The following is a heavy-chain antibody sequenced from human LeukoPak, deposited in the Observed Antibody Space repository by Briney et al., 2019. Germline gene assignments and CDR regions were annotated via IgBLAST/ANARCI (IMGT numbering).Heavy chain of an antibody. V-gene: IGHV4-59*12. D-gene: IGHD2-15*01. Sequence: SETLSLTCTVSGGSISSYYWSWIRQPPGKGLEWIGYIYYSGSTNYNPSLKSRVTISADTSKNQFSLKLSSVTAADTAVYYCARDQGYCSGGSCHYFDYWGQGTLVTVSS. J-gene: IGHJ4*02. CDR1: GGSISSYY. CDR2: IYYSGST. CDR3: ARDQGYCSGGSCHYFDY.